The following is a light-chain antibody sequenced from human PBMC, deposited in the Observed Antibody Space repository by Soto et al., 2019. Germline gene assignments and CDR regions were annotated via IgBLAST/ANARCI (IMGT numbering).Light chain of an antibody. V-gene: IGKV3-15*01. CDR2: EAS. CDR3: HQYNDGPGGT. J-gene: IGKJ1*01. Sequence: EIVMTQSPATLFVSPGERATVSCRASQSVSSNLAWYQQKPGQAPRLLIYEASTRAADTPVRVSGSGYVRQFTLTISSLQSEDFAVYFCHQYNDGPGGTFGQGTKVGIK. CDR1: QSVSSN.